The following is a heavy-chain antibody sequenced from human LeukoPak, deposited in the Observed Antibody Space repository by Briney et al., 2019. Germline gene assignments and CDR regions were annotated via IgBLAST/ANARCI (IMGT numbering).Heavy chain of an antibody. Sequence: GGTLRLYCAACAFTFSTYAMMWVGQAQGLGWVWVLALSGGGGSTYYTDSVKGRFTISRDNSENTLYLQMNSLRAEDTAVYYCAKRRGDCSGTSHHFDYWGQGTLVTVSS. CDR3: AKRRGDCSGTSHHFDY. J-gene: IGHJ4*02. D-gene: IGHD2-2*01. V-gene: IGHV3-23*01. CDR2: LSGGGGST. CDR1: AFTFSTYA.